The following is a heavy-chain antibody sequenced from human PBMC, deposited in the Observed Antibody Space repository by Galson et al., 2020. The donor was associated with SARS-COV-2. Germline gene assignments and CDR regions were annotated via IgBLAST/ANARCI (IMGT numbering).Heavy chain of an antibody. CDR2: TYFRSRWYN. D-gene: IGHD2-2*01. J-gene: IGHJ6*02. Sequence: SETLSLTCAVSGDSLSSNSAAWYWIGQSPSRGLEWLGRTYFRSRWYNDYAASVTTRISLHVDTPKNQFSLQLTSATPEDTAVYYCVRARQMDYCTSNSCFPNSFYGMDVWGQGSTVTVSS. CDR1: GDSLSSNSAA. CDR3: VRARQMDYCTSNSCFPNSFYGMDV. V-gene: IGHV6-1*01.